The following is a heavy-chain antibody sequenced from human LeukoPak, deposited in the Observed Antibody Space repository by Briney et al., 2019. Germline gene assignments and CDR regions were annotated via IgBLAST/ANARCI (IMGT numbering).Heavy chain of an antibody. V-gene: IGHV3-23*01. J-gene: IGHJ6*03. CDR1: GFTFSSSG. CDR2: ITGSGGST. Sequence: GGSLRLSCAASGFTFSSSGMGWVRHAPGKGLECVSPITGSGGSTSYADSVKGRFTISRDNSKNTVYLQMNSLRAEDTAVYYCARDFEGVHRTTNSYTYYYYMDVWGKGTTVIVSS. CDR3: ARDFEGVHRTTNSYTYYYYMDV. D-gene: IGHD2/OR15-2a*01.